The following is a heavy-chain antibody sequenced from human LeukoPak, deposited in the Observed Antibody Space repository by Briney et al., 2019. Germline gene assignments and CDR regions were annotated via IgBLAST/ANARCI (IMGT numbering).Heavy chain of an antibody. CDR3: AKDRGYYDSSGYWEV. J-gene: IGHJ4*02. CDR1: GFTFSSYG. V-gene: IGHV3-30*18. Sequence: PGGSLRLSCAASGFTFSSYGMHWVRQAPGKGLEWVAVISYDGSNKYYADSVKGRSTISRDNSKNTLYLQMNSLRAEDTAVYYCAKDRGYYDSSGYWEVWGQGTLVTVSS. CDR2: ISYDGSNK. D-gene: IGHD3-22*01.